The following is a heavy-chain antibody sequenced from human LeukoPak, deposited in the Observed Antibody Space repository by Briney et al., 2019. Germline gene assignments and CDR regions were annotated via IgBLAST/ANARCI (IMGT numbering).Heavy chain of an antibody. Sequence: GASVKVSCKASGYTFTGYYMHWVRQAPGQGLEWMGRINPNSGGTNYAQKFQGGVTMTRDTSISTAYMELSRLRSDDTAVYYCAESFYTGIDYWGQGTLVTVSS. CDR1: GYTFTGYY. V-gene: IGHV1-2*06. CDR3: AESFYTGIDY. D-gene: IGHD3-16*01. J-gene: IGHJ4*02. CDR2: INPNSGGT.